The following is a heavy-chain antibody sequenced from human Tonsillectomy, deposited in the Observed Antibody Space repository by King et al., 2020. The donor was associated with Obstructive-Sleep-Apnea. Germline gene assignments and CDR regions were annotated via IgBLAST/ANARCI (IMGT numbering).Heavy chain of an antibody. CDR3: ARARETKFDY. J-gene: IGHJ4*02. V-gene: IGHV4-34*01. CDR2: INHSGST. Sequence: VQLQQWGAGLLKPSETLSLTCAVYGGSFSGYYWSWIRQPPGKGLEWIGEINHSGSTNYNPSLKTRVTISVDTSKNQFSLKLSSVTAADTAVYYCARARETKFDYWGQGTLVTVSS. CDR1: GGSFSGYY. D-gene: IGHD5-24*01.